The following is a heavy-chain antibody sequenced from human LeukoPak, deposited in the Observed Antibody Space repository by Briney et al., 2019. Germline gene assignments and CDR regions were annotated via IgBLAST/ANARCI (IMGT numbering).Heavy chain of an antibody. D-gene: IGHD4-17*01. V-gene: IGHV4-59*01. Sequence: SETLSLTCTVSGGSISSYYWSWIRQPAGKGLEWIGYIYYSGSTNYNPSLKSRVTISVDTSKNQFSLKLSSVTAADTAVYYCARGGLRSAYFDYWGQGTLVTVSS. CDR2: IYYSGST. CDR3: ARGGLRSAYFDY. J-gene: IGHJ4*02. CDR1: GGSISSYY.